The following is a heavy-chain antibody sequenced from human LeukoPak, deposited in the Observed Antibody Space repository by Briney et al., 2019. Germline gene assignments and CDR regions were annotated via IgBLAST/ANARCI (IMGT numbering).Heavy chain of an antibody. Sequence: ASVKVSCKASGYTFTGYYMHWVRQAPGQGLEWMGWINPNSGGTNYAQKFQGRVTMTRDTSISTAYMELSRLRSDDTAVYYCARRLYYYDTSGYYSDAFDLWGQGTMVTVSS. CDR2: INPNSGGT. CDR1: GYTFTGYY. D-gene: IGHD3-22*01. V-gene: IGHV1-2*02. CDR3: ARRLYYYDTSGYYSDAFDL. J-gene: IGHJ3*01.